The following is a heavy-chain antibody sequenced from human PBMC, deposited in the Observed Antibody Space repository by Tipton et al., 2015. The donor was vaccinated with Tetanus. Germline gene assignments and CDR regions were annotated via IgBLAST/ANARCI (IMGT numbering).Heavy chain of an antibody. CDR1: GASFSSGDYY. D-gene: IGHD4-17*01. CDR3: ARCNDYGSLTPIDL. CDR2: IYQTGTT. V-gene: IGHV4-30-4*01. Sequence: TLSLTCTVSGASFSSGDYYWSWVRKPPGKDLEWIGYIYQTGTTYYNPSLKGRVTISMDRSNTQFSLRLDSLTAADTAVYYCARCNDYGSLTPIDLWGPGTRVTVSS. J-gene: IGHJ5*02.